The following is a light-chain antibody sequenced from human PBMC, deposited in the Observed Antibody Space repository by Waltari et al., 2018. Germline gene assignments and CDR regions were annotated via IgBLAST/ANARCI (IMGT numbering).Light chain of an antibody. Sequence: QSALTQPPSASGSPGQSVTISCSGTSRDIGTYNFVSWYQQHPGKAPKLMIFDVHTRPSGVPDRFSGSKSGNTASLTVSGLQAEDEADYFCASYAGGNNLIFGGGTKLTVL. V-gene: IGLV2-8*01. J-gene: IGLJ2*01. CDR1: SRDIGTYNF. CDR2: DVH. CDR3: ASYAGGNNLI.